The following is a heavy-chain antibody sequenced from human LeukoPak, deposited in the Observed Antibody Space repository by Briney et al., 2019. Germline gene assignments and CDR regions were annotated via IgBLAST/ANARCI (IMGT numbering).Heavy chain of an antibody. D-gene: IGHD6-13*01. Sequence: GASVKVSCKASGYTFTGYYMHWVRRAPRQGREWMGRVNPNSGGTNYAQKFQGRVTMTRDTSISTAYMEMSRLTSDDTAVYYCARAYSSSPKAAGYYMDVWGKGTTVTVSS. CDR3: ARAYSSSPKAAGYYMDV. V-gene: IGHV1-2*06. CDR1: GYTFTGYY. CDR2: VNPNSGGT. J-gene: IGHJ6*03.